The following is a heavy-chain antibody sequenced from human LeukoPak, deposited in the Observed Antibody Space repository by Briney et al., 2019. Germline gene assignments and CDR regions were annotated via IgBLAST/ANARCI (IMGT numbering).Heavy chain of an antibody. CDR1: GYTFTSYG. D-gene: IGHD3-22*01. CDR3: ARVRYYDSSGYYLDY. J-gene: IGHJ4*02. Sequence: ASVTVSCKASGYTFTSYGISWVRQAPGQGLEWMGWISAYNGNTNYAQKLQGRVTMTTDTSTSTAYMELRSLRPDDTAVYYCARVRYYDSSGYYLDYWGQGTLVTVSS. V-gene: IGHV1-18*01. CDR2: ISAYNGNT.